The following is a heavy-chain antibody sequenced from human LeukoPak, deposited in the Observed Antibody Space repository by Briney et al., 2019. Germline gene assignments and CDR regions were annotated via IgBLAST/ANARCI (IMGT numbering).Heavy chain of an antibody. D-gene: IGHD3-10*01. CDR1: GYTFTGYY. CDR2: INPNSGGT. V-gene: IGHV1-2*02. CDR3: ARGLGVRGVIYNWFDP. J-gene: IGHJ5*02. Sequence: ASVKVSCKASGYTFTGYYMHWVRQAPGQGLEWMGWINPNSGGTNYAQKFQGRVTMTRDTSISTAYMELSRLRSDDTAVYYCARGLGVRGVIYNWFDPWGQGTLVTVSS.